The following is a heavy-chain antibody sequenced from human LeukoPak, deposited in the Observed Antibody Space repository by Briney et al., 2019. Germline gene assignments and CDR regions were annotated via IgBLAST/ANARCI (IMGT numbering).Heavy chain of an antibody. CDR3: ARDRLPHYTAWIDY. J-gene: IGHJ4*02. D-gene: IGHD5-18*01. Sequence: ASVKVSCKASGYTFTGYGISWVRQAPGQGLEWMGWISAYNGNTNYAQKFQGRVTMTRDTSISTAYMELSSLRSDDTAVYYCARDRLPHYTAWIDYWGQGTLVTVSS. V-gene: IGHV1-18*01. CDR2: ISAYNGNT. CDR1: GYTFTGYG.